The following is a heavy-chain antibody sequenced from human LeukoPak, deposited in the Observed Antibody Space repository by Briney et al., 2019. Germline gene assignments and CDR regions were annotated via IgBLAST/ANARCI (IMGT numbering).Heavy chain of an antibody. CDR3: ARDRCSGGSCYSAGFDY. V-gene: IGHV1-18*01. J-gene: IGHJ4*02. CDR1: GYTFTSYG. CDR2: ISAYNGNT. Sequence: ASVKVSCKASGYTFTSYGISWVRQAPGQGLEWMGWISAYNGNTNYAQKLQGRVTMTTDTSTSTAYMELRSLRSDDTAVYYCARDRCSGGSCYSAGFDYWGQASLVTVSS. D-gene: IGHD2-15*01.